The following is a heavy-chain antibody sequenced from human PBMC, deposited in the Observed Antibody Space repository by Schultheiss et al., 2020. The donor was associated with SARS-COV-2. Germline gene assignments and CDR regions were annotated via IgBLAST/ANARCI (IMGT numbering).Heavy chain of an antibody. CDR3: ARETMYNWFDP. J-gene: IGHJ5*02. CDR1: GFTFSSYW. D-gene: IGHD3-10*02. V-gene: IGHV3-7*01. Sequence: GGSLRLSCAASGFTFSSYWMSWVRQAPGKGLEWVANIKQDGSEKYYADSVKGRFTISRDNSKNTLYLQMNSLRAEGTAVYYCARETMYNWFDPWGQGTLVTVSS. CDR2: IKQDGSEK.